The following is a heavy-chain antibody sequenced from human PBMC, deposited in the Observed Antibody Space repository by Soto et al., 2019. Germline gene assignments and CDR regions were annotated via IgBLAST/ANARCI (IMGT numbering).Heavy chain of an antibody. V-gene: IGHV4-39*01. CDR2: IYYSGST. CDR1: GGSISSSSYY. CDR3: ARRIVAASQNAFDI. Sequence: TLSLTCTVSGGSISSSSYYWGWIRQPPGKGLEWIGSIYYSGSTYYNPSLKSRVTISVDTSKNQFSLKLSSVTAADTAVYYCARRIVAASQNAFDIWGQGTMVTVSS. D-gene: IGHD2-15*01. J-gene: IGHJ3*02.